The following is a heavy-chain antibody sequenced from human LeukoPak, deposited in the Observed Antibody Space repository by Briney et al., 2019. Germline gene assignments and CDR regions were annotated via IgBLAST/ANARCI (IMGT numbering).Heavy chain of an antibody. CDR1: GFTFTNYA. CDR3: AKGGGGRIAAAGTMNY. Sequence: GGSLRLSCAASGFTFTNYAMNWVRQAPGKGLEWVSAISGSGAGTYYADSVKGRFTISRDSSKNTLYLQMNSLRAEDTAVYYCAKGGGGRIAAAGTMNYWGQGTLVTVSS. D-gene: IGHD6-13*01. CDR2: ISGSGAGT. J-gene: IGHJ4*02. V-gene: IGHV3-23*01.